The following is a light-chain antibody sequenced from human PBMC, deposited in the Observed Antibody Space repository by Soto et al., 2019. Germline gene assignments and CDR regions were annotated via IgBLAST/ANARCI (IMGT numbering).Light chain of an antibody. CDR3: QQYGSSQFT. CDR1: QKVSNNY. J-gene: IGKJ3*01. CDR2: SAS. Sequence: IVLTQSPGILSLSPGERATLSCRASQKVSNNYLAWYQQRPGQVPRLLIFSASTRATGIPDRFSGSGSGTDFTLTISRLEPDDFAVYYCQQYGSSQFTFGPGTKVNIK. V-gene: IGKV3-20*01.